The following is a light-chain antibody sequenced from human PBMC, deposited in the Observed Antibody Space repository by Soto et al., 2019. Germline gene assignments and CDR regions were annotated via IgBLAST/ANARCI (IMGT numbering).Light chain of an antibody. Sequence: EIVLTQSPATLSLSPGERATLSCRASQSVSSYLAWYQQKPGQDPRLLIYDASNRATGIPARFSGSGSGTDLTLTISSLEPEDFAVYYCQQRSNWYTFGQGTKLEIK. CDR1: QSVSSY. J-gene: IGKJ2*01. CDR2: DAS. CDR3: QQRSNWYT. V-gene: IGKV3-11*01.